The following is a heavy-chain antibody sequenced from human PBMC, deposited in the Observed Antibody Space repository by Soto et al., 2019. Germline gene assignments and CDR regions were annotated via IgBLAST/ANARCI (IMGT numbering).Heavy chain of an antibody. CDR1: GYTFQNYH. CDR2: IHPSGDTK. J-gene: IGHJ4*02. V-gene: IGHV1-46*02. D-gene: IGHD3-16*01. CDR3: ARDLWGSWTVDY. Sequence: QVQLVQSGAAVKEPGASVKVSCKASGYTFQNYHMHWVRQAPGQGLEWMGIIHPSGDTKTYAQRFQGRLAMTRDASTSTAYMELSSLTSEDIAVYFCARDLWGSWTVDYWGQGTLVTVSS.